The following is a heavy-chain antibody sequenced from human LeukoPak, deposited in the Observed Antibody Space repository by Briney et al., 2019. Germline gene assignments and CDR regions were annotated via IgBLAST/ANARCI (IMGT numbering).Heavy chain of an antibody. CDR3: AKLNNGAFHI. J-gene: IGHJ3*02. D-gene: IGHD1-26*01. Sequence: SQTLSLTCAISGDSVSGNSAGWNWIRQSPSRGLEWLGRTYYRSKWYNDYAVSVRGRITINPDTSKNQFSLQLNSVTPEDTALYYCAKLNNGAFHIWDQGTMVTVSS. CDR2: TYYRSKWYN. V-gene: IGHV6-1*01. CDR1: GDSVSGNSAG.